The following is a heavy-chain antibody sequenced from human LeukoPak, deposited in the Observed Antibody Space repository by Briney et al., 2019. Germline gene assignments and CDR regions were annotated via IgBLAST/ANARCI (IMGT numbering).Heavy chain of an antibody. D-gene: IGHD2-2*02. Sequence: ASVKVSCKASGYTFTSYGISWVRQAPGQGLEWMGWISAYNGNTNYAQKLQGRVTMTTDTSTSTAYKELRSLRSDDTAVYHCARDLQLVPAAIMPPMRADYFQHWGQGTLVTVSS. CDR1: GYTFTSYG. CDR2: ISAYNGNT. V-gene: IGHV1-18*01. CDR3: ARDLQLVPAAIMPPMRADYFQH. J-gene: IGHJ1*01.